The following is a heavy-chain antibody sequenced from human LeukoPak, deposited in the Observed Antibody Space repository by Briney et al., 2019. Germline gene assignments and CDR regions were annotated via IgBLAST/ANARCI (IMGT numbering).Heavy chain of an antibody. J-gene: IGHJ4*02. Sequence: QSGGSLRLSCAASGFTFSSYAMSWVRQAPGKGLEWVPAISGSGGSTYYADSVKGRFTISRDNSKNTLYLQMNSLRAEDTAVYYCAEDQQWLAGFDYWGQGTLVTVSS. CDR3: AEDQQWLAGFDY. V-gene: IGHV3-23*01. CDR2: ISGSGGST. CDR1: GFTFSSYA. D-gene: IGHD6-19*01.